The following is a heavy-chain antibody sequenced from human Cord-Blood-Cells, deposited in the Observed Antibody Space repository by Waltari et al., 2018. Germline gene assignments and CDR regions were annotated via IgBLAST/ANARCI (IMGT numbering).Heavy chain of an antibody. D-gene: IGHD3-22*01. Sequence: QVQLQQWGAGLLKPSETLSLTCAVYGGSFSGYYWSGIRQPPGKGLEWIGEINHSGSTNYNPSLKSRVTISVDTSKNQFSLKLSSVTAADTAVYYCATPGSYDSSGYYYNAFDIWGQGTMVTVSS. V-gene: IGHV4-34*01. CDR1: GGSFSGYY. J-gene: IGHJ3*02. CDR3: ATPGSYDSSGYYYNAFDI. CDR2: INHSGST.